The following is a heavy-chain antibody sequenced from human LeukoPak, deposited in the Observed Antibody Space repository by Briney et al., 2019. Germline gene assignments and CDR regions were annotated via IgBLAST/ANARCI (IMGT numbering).Heavy chain of an antibody. J-gene: IGHJ3*02. CDR2: FDPEDGET. Sequence: ASVTVSCKVSGYTLTELSMHWVRQAPGKGLEWMGGFDPEDGETIYAQKFQGRVTMTEDTSTDTAYMELSSLRSEDTAVYYCATVHEIISIAARDDAFDIWGQGTMVTVSS. V-gene: IGHV1-24*01. D-gene: IGHD6-6*01. CDR3: ATVHEIISIAARDDAFDI. CDR1: GYTLTELS.